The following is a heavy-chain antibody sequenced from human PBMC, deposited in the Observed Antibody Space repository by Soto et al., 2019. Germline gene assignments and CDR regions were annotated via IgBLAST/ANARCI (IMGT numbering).Heavy chain of an antibody. J-gene: IGHJ5*02. CDR1: GYTFTSYG. Sequence: QVQLVQSGAEVKKPGASVKVSCKASGYTFTSYGISWVRQAPGQGLEWMGWISAYNGNTNYAQKLQGRVTMTTDTSTGTAYMELRSLRSDDTAVYYCAAYHDFGSGHEGALNWFDPWVQGTLVTVSS. D-gene: IGHD3-3*01. CDR2: ISAYNGNT. CDR3: AAYHDFGSGHEGALNWFDP. V-gene: IGHV1-18*01.